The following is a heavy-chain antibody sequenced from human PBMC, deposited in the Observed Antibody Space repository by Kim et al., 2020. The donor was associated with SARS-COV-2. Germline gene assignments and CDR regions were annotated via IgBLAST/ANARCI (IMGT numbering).Heavy chain of an antibody. V-gene: IGHV3-9*01. CDR2: ISCDSGTI. Sequence: GGSLRLSCAASGFTFSGYAMHWVRQAPGKGLEWVAVISCDSGTIGYADSVKGRFTISRDNAKNSLYLQMNSLRAEDTALYYCAKDVPTYYYDSSGWAEHYGMDVWGQGTTVTVSS. J-gene: IGHJ6*02. CDR1: GFTFSGYA. D-gene: IGHD3-22*01. CDR3: AKDVPTYYYDSSGWAEHYGMDV.